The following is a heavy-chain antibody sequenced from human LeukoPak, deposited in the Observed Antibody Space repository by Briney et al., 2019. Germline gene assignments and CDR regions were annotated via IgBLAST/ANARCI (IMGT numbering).Heavy chain of an antibody. CDR1: GGSLSSGFYY. CDR3: ARADSSGYSHYFDY. V-gene: IGHV4-31*03. CDR2: IYYSGST. Sequence: SETLSLTCTVSGGSLSSGFYYWSWIRQHPGKGLEWIGYIYYSGSTYYNPSLKSRVTISVDTSKNQFSLNLSSVTAADTAVYYCARADSSGYSHYFDYWGQGALVTVSS. J-gene: IGHJ4*02. D-gene: IGHD3-22*01.